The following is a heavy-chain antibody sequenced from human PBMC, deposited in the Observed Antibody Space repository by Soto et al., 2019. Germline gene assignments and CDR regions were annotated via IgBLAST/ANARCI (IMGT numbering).Heavy chain of an antibody. J-gene: IGHJ4*02. Sequence: GGSLRLSCAASGFTFDDYAMHWVRQAPGKGLEWVSGISWNSGSIGYADSVKGRFTISRDNAKNSLYLQMNSLRAEDTALYYCARGLFGDYGVIDYWGQGTLVTVSS. CDR3: ARGLFGDYGVIDY. CDR2: ISWNSGSI. CDR1: GFTFDDYA. V-gene: IGHV3-9*01. D-gene: IGHD4-17*01.